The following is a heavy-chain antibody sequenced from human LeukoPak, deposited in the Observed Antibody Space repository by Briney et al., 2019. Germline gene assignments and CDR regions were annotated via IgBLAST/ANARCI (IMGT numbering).Heavy chain of an antibody. CDR1: GGSISSYY. CDR3: ARARESGRSYGQRVWTFDY. V-gene: IGHV4-59*01. Sequence: SETLSLTCTVSGGSISSYYWSWIRQPPGKGLEWIGYIYYSGSTNYNPSLKSRVTISVDTSKNQFSLKLSSVTAADTAVYYCARARESGRSYGQRVWTFDYWGQGTLVTVSS. J-gene: IGHJ4*02. D-gene: IGHD5-18*01. CDR2: IYYSGST.